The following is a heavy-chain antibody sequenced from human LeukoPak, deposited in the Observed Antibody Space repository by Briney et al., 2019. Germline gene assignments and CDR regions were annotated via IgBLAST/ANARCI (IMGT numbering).Heavy chain of an antibody. CDR3: ARGGGDWGFHQSDY. J-gene: IGHJ4*02. CDR1: GGSFSSGSYY. V-gene: IGHV4-61*02. D-gene: IGHD2-21*01. Sequence: SETLSLTCSVSGGSFSSGSYYWSWIRQPAGKGLEWIGRIYNSGSTNYNPSLKSRVTISVDTSKNQFSLKLSSVTAADTAVYYCARGGGDWGFHQSDYWGQGTLVTVSS. CDR2: IYNSGST.